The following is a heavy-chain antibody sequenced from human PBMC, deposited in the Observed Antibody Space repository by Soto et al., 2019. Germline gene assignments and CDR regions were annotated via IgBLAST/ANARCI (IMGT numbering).Heavy chain of an antibody. J-gene: IGHJ6*02. CDR2: INAGNGNT. D-gene: IGHD3-3*01. V-gene: IGHV1-3*01. CDR3: ARDGPKSITIFGVVMTMDV. Sequence: ASVKVSCKASGYTFTGYAMRWVRQAPGQRLEWMGWINAGNGNTKYSQKFQGRVTITRDTSASTAYMELSSLRSEDTAVYYCARDGPKSITIFGVVMTMDVWGQGTTVTVSS. CDR1: GYTFTGYA.